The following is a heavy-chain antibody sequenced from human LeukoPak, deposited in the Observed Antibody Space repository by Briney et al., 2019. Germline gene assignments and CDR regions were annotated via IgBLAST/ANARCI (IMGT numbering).Heavy chain of an antibody. J-gene: IGHJ4*02. CDR2: ISAYNGNT. D-gene: IGHD1-26*01. Sequence: ASVKVSCKASGYTFTSYGSSWVRQAPGQGLEWMGWISAYNGNTNYAQKLQGRVTMTTDTSTSTAYMELSRLISDDTAVYYCARHPYSGSYHFDYWGQGTLVTVSS. CDR1: GYTFTSYG. CDR3: ARHPYSGSYHFDY. V-gene: IGHV1-18*01.